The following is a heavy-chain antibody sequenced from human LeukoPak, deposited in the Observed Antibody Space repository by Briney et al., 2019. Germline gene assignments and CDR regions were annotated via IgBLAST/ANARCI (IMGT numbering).Heavy chain of an antibody. CDR2: IYYSGST. V-gene: IGHV4-59*08. CDR3: ARRVTGRGTYYFDY. D-gene: IGHD3-16*01. Sequence: PSETLSLTCTVSGGSISTNYWTWIRQPPGKGLEWIGYIYYSGSTNYNPALKSRVTISLDTSKNQFSLKLNSVTAADTAVYYCARRVTGRGTYYFDYWGQGTLVTVSS. CDR1: GGSISTNY. J-gene: IGHJ4*02.